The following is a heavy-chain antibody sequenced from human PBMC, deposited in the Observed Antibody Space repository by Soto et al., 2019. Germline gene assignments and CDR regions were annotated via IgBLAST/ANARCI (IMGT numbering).Heavy chain of an antibody. J-gene: IGHJ4*02. CDR1: GYTFTGYY. D-gene: IGHD6-13*01. CDR3: ARGERSSSWDY. V-gene: IGHV1-2*04. CDR2: INPNSGGT. Sequence: QVQLVQSGAEVKKPGASVKVSCKASGYTFTGYYMHWVRQAPGQGLEWMGWINPNSGGTNDAQKFQGWVTITRDTSISTAYMELSRLRPDDTAVYYCARGERSSSWDYWGQGTLVTVSS.